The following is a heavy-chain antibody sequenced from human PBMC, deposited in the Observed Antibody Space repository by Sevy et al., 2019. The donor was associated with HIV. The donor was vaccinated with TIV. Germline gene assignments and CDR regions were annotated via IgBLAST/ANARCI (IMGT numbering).Heavy chain of an antibody. CDR1: GYTFTRYG. V-gene: IGHV1-18*01. Sequence: ASVKVSCKASGYTFTRYGISWVRQAPGQGLEWMGWISAYNGNTNYAQKLQGRVTMTTDTSTSTAYMELRSLRSDDTAVYYCARDLGGSAAGTDFFDYWGQGTLVTVSS. CDR2: ISAYNGNT. J-gene: IGHJ4*02. D-gene: IGHD6-13*01. CDR3: ARDLGGSAAGTDFFDY.